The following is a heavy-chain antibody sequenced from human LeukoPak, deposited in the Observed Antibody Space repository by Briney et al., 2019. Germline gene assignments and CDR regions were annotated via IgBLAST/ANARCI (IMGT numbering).Heavy chain of an antibody. CDR2: IGSDGRTT. V-gene: IGHV3-74*01. Sequence: GGSLRLSCAASGFTFGRYWMHWVRQAPGEGLVWVSRIGSDGRTTNYADSVKGRFTTSRDDAQNTLYLQLNSLRAEDTAVYYCARNIGWYFDLWGRGTLVTVSS. CDR3: ARNIGWYFDL. J-gene: IGHJ2*01. D-gene: IGHD2/OR15-2a*01. CDR1: GFTFGRYW.